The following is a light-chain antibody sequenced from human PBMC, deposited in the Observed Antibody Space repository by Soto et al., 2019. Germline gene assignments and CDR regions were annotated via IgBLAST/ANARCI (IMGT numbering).Light chain of an antibody. CDR3: QQSGSPPVT. V-gene: IGKV3-20*01. CDR2: GAS. J-gene: IGKJ5*01. Sequence: EIVLTQSPGTLSLSPGERATLSCRASQSVSSSYLAWYQQKPGQAPRLLIYGASSRATGIPDRFSGSGSGTDFTLTISRLEPEDLAVYYWQQSGSPPVTFDQGTRLEIK. CDR1: QSVSSSY.